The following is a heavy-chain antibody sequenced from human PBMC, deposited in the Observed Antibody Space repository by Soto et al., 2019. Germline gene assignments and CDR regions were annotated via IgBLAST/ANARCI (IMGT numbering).Heavy chain of an antibody. CDR2: IYYSGTT. CDR1: NGSVSSGTYS. CDR3: ARGHYYYGMDV. V-gene: IGHV4-30-2*01. Sequence: SETLSLTCPVSNGSVSSGTYSWSWVRQPPGKGLEWIGYIYYSGTTYYTPSLKSRLTRSMDRANDHFSLNLTSVTAADTAVYFCARGHYYYGMDVWGQGITVTVSS. J-gene: IGHJ6*02.